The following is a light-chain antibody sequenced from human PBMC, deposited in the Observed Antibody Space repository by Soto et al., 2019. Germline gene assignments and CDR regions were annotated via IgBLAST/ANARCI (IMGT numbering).Light chain of an antibody. CDR1: QSISSY. J-gene: IGKJ5*01. Sequence: DIQMTQSPSSLSASVVDRVTITCLASQSISSYLNWYQQKPGKAPKLLIYAASSLQSGVPSSFSGSGAGTDFTLTISSLQPEDFATYYCQQSYSTLGITFGQGTRLEIK. CDR3: QQSYSTLGIT. V-gene: IGKV1-39*01. CDR2: AAS.